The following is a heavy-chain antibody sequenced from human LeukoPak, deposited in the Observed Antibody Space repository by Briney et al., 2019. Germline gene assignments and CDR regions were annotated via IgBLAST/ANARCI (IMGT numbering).Heavy chain of an antibody. CDR2: IYSGGST. D-gene: IGHD3-3*01. Sequence: GRSLRLSCAASGFTVGSNYMSWVRQAPGKGLEWVSVIYSGGSTYYADSVKGRFTISRDNSKNTLYLQMNSLRAEDTAVYYCARVSIFGELYYYYGMDVWGQGTTVTVSS. J-gene: IGHJ6*02. CDR1: GFTVGSNY. CDR3: ARVSIFGELYYYYGMDV. V-gene: IGHV3-66*01.